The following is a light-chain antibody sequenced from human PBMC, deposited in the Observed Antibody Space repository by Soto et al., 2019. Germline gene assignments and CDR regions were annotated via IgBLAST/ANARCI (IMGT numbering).Light chain of an antibody. CDR1: SSDVGAYNY. Sequence: QSALTQPASVSGSLGQSITISCTGTSSDVGAYNYVSWYQQHPDKAPILLIFEVTNRPSGVSGRFSGSKSGITASLSISGLQPEDEADYYCTSYSSSSPVLFGGGTKLTVL. CDR2: EVT. V-gene: IGLV2-14*01. CDR3: TSYSSSSPVL. J-gene: IGLJ2*01.